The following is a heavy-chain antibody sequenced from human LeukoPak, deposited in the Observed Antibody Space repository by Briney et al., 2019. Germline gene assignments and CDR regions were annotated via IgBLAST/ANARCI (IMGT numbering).Heavy chain of an antibody. J-gene: IGHJ4*02. Sequence: SETLSLTCTVSGGSISSYYWSWIRQPPGKGLEWIGYIYYSGSTNYNPSLKSRVTISLDTSKNQFSLKLSSVTAADTAMYYCARLRGDYCSDNRCYYFDYWGQGTLVTVSS. CDR2: IYYSGST. V-gene: IGHV4-59*08. CDR3: ARLRGDYCSDNRCYYFDY. D-gene: IGHD2-15*01. CDR1: GGSISSYY.